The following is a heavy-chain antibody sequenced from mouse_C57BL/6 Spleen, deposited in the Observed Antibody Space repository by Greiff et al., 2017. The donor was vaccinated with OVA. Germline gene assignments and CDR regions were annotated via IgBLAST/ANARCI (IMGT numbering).Heavy chain of an antibody. Sequence: QVQLQQPGAELVRPGSSVKLSCKASGYTFTSYWMHWVKQRPIQGLEWIGNIDPSDSETHYNQKFKDKATLTVDKSYSTAYMQLSSLTSEDSAVYYCARTYGSSYWYFDVWGTGTTVTVSS. CDR3: ARTYGSSYWYFDV. V-gene: IGHV1-52*01. D-gene: IGHD1-1*01. J-gene: IGHJ1*03. CDR1: GYTFTSYW. CDR2: IDPSDSET.